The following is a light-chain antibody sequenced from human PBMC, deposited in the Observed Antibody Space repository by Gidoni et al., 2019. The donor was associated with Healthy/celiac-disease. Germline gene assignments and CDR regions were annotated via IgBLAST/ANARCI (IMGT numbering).Light chain of an antibody. CDR1: QGISSD. J-gene: IGKJ2*01. Sequence: AIQLTQSPSSLSASVGDRVTITCRASQGISSDLDWYQQKPGKAPKLLIYDASSLESGVPARFSGSGSGTDFTLTISSLQPEDFATYYCQQFNNYPRTFGQGTKLEIK. V-gene: IGKV1D-13*01. CDR2: DAS. CDR3: QQFNNYPRT.